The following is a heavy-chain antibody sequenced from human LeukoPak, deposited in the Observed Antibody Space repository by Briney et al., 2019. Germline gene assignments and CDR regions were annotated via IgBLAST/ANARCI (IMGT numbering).Heavy chain of an antibody. CDR1: GYTFTSYG. CDR3: ARDSMITFGGVLNWFDP. CDR2: ISAYNGNT. V-gene: IGHV1-18*01. D-gene: IGHD3-16*01. J-gene: IGHJ5*02. Sequence: ASVKVSCKASGYTFTSYGISWVRQAPGQGLEWMGWISAYNGNTNYAQKLQGRVTMTTDTSTSTAYMELRSLRSDDTAVYYCARDSMITFGGVLNWFDPWGQGTLVTVSS.